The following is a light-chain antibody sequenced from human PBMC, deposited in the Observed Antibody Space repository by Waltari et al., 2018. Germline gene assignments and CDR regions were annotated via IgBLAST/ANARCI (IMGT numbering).Light chain of an antibody. CDR2: WAS. CDR3: QHYYSPPWT. V-gene: IGKV4-1*01. Sequence: DIVMTQSPDPLAVSLGERATINCKSSQSVLYSSNNKNYLAWYQQKPGQPPKLLIYWASTRESGVPERFSGSVSGTDFTLTISSLQAEDVAVYYCQHYYSPPWTFGQGTKVEIK. CDR1: QSVLYSSNNKNY. J-gene: IGKJ1*01.